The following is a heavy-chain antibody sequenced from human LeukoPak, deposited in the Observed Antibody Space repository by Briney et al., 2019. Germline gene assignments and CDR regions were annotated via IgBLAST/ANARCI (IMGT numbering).Heavy chain of an antibody. D-gene: IGHD3-22*01. CDR3: AIDSSGYYYVRSDFDY. CDR2: INPNSGGT. J-gene: IGHJ4*02. V-gene: IGHV1-2*02. CDR1: GYTFTGYY. Sequence: GASVKVSCKASGYTFTGYYMHWVRQAPGQGLEWMGWINPNSGGTNYAQKFQGRVTMTRDTSISTAYMELSRLRSDDTAVYYCAIDSSGYYYVRSDFDYWGQGTLVTVSS.